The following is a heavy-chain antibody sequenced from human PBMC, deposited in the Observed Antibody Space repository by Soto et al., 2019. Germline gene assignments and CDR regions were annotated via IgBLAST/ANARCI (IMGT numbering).Heavy chain of an antibody. D-gene: IGHD4-17*01. CDR1: GFAFSSYA. CDR3: AKEGHSVTTGTFDY. J-gene: IGHJ4*02. V-gene: IGHV3-23*01. Sequence: GGSLRLYCAASGFAFSSYAMSWVRHAPGKGLEWVSAISGSGGSTYYADSVKGRFTISRDNSKNTLYLQMNSLRAEDTAVYYCAKEGHSVTTGTFDYWGQGTLVTVSS. CDR2: ISGSGGST.